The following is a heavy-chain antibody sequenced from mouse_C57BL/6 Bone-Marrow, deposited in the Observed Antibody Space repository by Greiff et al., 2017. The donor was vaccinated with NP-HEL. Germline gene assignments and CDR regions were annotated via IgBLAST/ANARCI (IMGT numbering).Heavy chain of an antibody. V-gene: IGHV7-3*01. CDR3: ARYRAVAPRGHFYFDV. CDR1: GFTFTDYY. J-gene: IGHJ1*03. CDR2: IRNKANGYKT. D-gene: IGHD1-1*01. Sequence: EVQVVESGGGLVQPGGSLSLSCAASGFTFTDYYMSWVRQTPGKALEWLGFIRNKANGYKTEYSASVKGRFTISKDNCKSILYLQTNALRAEYSATYYCARYRAVAPRGHFYFDVWGTGTTVTVAS.